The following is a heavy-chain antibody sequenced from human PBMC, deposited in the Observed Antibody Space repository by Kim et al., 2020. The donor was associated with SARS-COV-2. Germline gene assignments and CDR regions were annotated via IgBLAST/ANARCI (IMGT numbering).Heavy chain of an antibody. V-gene: IGHV3-21*01. Sequence: SVKGRFTISRDNAKNSLYLQMNSLRAEDTAVYYCARDRLRYDFWSGPMDVWGQGTTVTVSS. J-gene: IGHJ6*02. CDR3: ARDRLRYDFWSGPMDV. D-gene: IGHD3-3*01.